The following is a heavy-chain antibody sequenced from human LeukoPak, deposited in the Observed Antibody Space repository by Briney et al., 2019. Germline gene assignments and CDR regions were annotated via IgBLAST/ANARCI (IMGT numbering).Heavy chain of an antibody. D-gene: IGHD4-23*01. V-gene: IGHV3-7*03. CDR3: ARKTVVGSYFDY. CDR1: GFTFSAYW. J-gene: IGHJ4*02. CDR2: IKQDGSDK. Sequence: GGSLRLSCAASGFTFSAYWMSWVRQAPGKGLEWVADIKQDGSDKYYVDSVKGRFTISRDNAKNSLYLQMNSLRAEDTAVYYCARKTVVGSYFDYWGQGTPVTVSS.